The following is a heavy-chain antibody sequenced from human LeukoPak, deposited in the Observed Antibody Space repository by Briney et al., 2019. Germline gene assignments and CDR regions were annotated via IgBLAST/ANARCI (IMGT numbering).Heavy chain of an antibody. D-gene: IGHD6-19*01. Sequence: GGSLRLSCAASGFSFSVYEMHWVRQAPGKGLEWIADISGSDTTTYYADSVKGRFTISRDNAKNSLSLQMNSLRAEDTAVYYCTPLTVASNFDYWGQGTLVTVSS. CDR2: ISGSDTTT. CDR3: TPLTVASNFDY. CDR1: GFSFSVYE. J-gene: IGHJ4*02. V-gene: IGHV3-48*03.